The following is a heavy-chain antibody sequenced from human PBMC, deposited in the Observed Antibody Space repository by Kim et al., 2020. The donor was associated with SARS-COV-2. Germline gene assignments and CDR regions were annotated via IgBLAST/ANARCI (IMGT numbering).Heavy chain of an antibody. J-gene: IGHJ5*01. V-gene: IGHV3-23*01. CDR3: ARAGDSWFDY. Sequence: SSYYADSVEGRFTVSRDSSKNTMSLQMTNLRVEDSAVYYCARAGDSWFDYWGQGTLVIVSS. CDR2: SS.